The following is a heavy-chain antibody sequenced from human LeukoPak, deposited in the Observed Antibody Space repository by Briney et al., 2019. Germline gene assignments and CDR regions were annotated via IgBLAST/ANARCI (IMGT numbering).Heavy chain of an antibody. V-gene: IGHV3-23*01. D-gene: IGHD5-18*01. CDR2: LSSSGINT. CDR1: GFTFSSYG. Sequence: PGGSLRLSCAASGFTFSSYGMTWVRQAPGKGLEWVPALSSSGINTFYADSVKGRFTISRDNSKNMLYLQMNSLRAEDTAVYYCAQISVDTSRDRWSGFDSWGQGILVTVSS. CDR3: AQISVDTSRDRWSGFDS. J-gene: IGHJ4*02.